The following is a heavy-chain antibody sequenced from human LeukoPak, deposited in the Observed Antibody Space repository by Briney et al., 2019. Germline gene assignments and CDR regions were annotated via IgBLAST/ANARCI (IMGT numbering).Heavy chain of an antibody. Sequence: GSLRLSCAASGFTFSSYAMSWVRQAPGKGLEWVSAISGSGGSTYYADSVKGRFTISRDNSKNTLYLQMNSLRAEDTAVYYCAKGARITIFGVVIIPAYFDYWGQGTLVTVSS. J-gene: IGHJ4*02. V-gene: IGHV3-23*01. CDR2: ISGSGGST. CDR3: AKGARITIFGVVIIPAYFDY. CDR1: GFTFSSYA. D-gene: IGHD3-3*01.